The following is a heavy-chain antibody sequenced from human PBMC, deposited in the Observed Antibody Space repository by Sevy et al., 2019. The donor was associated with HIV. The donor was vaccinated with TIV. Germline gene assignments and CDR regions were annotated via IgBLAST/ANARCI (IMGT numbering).Heavy chain of an antibody. Sequence: ASVNVSCKVSGYTLTELSMHWVRQAPGKGLEWMGGFDPEDGETIYAQKFQGRVTMTEDTSTDTAYMELSSLRSEDTAVYCCATGSLDRYYYYGMDVWGQGTTVTVSS. J-gene: IGHJ6*02. CDR3: ATGSLDRYYYYGMDV. CDR1: GYTLTELS. CDR2: FDPEDGET. V-gene: IGHV1-24*01. D-gene: IGHD1-1*01.